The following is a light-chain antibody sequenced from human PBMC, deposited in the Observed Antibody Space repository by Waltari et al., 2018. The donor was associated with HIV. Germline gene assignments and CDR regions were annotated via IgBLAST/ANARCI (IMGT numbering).Light chain of an antibody. CDR1: SSDVGGYKY. CDR2: DVS. V-gene: IGLV2-11*01. Sequence: QSALTQPRSVSGSPGQSVTISCTGTSSDVGGYKYVSWYPQHPGKAPKLMIYDVSKRPAVVPERFSGSKSATTASLTISGLQAEDEADYYCCSYAGSYNYVFGTGTKVTVL. J-gene: IGLJ1*01. CDR3: CSYAGSYNYV.